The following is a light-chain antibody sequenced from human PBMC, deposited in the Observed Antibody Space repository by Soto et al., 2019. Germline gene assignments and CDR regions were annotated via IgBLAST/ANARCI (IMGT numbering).Light chain of an antibody. V-gene: IGKV1-6*01. CDR3: LQDYTYPWT. Sequence: AIQMTQSPSSLSASVLDIVPITCRASQAIRNDLGWYQQKPGKAPNLLIFGASNLQAGVPVRFSASGSGTNFTLTISNLQPEDFASYYCLQDYTYPWTFGQGTKVDIK. J-gene: IGKJ1*01. CDR1: QAIRND. CDR2: GAS.